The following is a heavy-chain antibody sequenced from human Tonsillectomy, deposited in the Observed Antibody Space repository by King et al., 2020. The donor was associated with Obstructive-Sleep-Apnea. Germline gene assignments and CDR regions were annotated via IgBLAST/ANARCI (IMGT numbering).Heavy chain of an antibody. CDR2: ISGSGGST. D-gene: IGHD6-13*01. Sequence: VQLVEPGGGLVQPGGSLRLSCAASGFTFSSYAMSWVRQAPGKGLEWVSAISGSGGSTYYADSVKGRFTISRDNSKNTLYLQMNSLRAEDTAVYYCAKVYSSSWYGFGGYFDYWGQGTLVTVSS. CDR1: GFTFSSYA. V-gene: IGHV3-23*04. J-gene: IGHJ4*02. CDR3: AKVYSSSWYGFGGYFDY.